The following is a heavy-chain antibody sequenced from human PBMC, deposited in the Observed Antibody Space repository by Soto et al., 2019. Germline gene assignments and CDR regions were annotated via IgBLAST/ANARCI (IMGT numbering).Heavy chain of an antibody. CDR1: GGTFSSYA. D-gene: IGHD3-22*01. CDR3: ARGAYYYDSSGYRDWFDP. Sequence: SVKVSCKASGGTFSSYAISWVRQAPGQGLEWMGGIIPIFGTANYAQKFQGRVTITADESTSTACMELSSLRSEDTAVYYCARGAYYYDSSGYRDWFDPWGQGTLVTVSS. J-gene: IGHJ5*02. V-gene: IGHV1-69*13. CDR2: IIPIFGTA.